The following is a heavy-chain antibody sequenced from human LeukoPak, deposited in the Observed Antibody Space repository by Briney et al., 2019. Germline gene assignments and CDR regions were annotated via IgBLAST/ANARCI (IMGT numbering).Heavy chain of an antibody. CDR3: ARAVTEYSYYYYYMDV. J-gene: IGHJ6*03. V-gene: IGHV1-2*02. CDR2: INPNSGGT. D-gene: IGHD2-21*02. Sequence: ASVKVSCKASGYTFTGYYMHWVRQAPGQGLEWMGWINPNSGGTNYAQKFQGRVTMTRDTSISTAYMELSRLRSDDTAMYYCARAVTEYSYYYYYMDVWGKGTTVTVSS. CDR1: GYTFTGYY.